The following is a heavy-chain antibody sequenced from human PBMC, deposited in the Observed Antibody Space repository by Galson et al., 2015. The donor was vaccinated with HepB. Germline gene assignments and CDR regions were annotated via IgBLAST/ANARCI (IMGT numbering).Heavy chain of an antibody. CDR2: IYSGGST. CDR1: GFTVSSNY. Sequence: SLRLSCAASGFTVSSNYMSWVRQAPGKGLEWVSVIYSGGSTYYADSVKGRFTISRDNAKNSLYLQMNSLRVEDTAVYYCARLPRSNPGGVWGKGTTVTVSS. V-gene: IGHV3-53*01. CDR3: ARLPRSNPGGV. J-gene: IGHJ6*04. D-gene: IGHD4-11*01.